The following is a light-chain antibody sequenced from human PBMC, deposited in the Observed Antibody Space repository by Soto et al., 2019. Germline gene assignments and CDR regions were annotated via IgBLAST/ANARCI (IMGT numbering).Light chain of an antibody. J-gene: IGLJ1*01. CDR2: DVS. Sequence: QPALTQPASVTWAPVHALTISRTGNSSEVGGYNYVSWYQQHPGKAPNLMFYDVSNRPSGVSNRFSGSKSGNTASLTISGLQAGDEADYYCSSYTRSSTYVFGTGNKVTVL. CDR3: SSYTRSSTYV. V-gene: IGLV2-14*01. CDR1: SSEVGGYNY.